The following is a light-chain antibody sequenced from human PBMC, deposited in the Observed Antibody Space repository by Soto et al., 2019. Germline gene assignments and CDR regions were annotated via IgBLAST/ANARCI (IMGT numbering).Light chain of an antibody. CDR2: EVI. Sequence: QAVVTQPASVSGSPGQSITISCTGTSSDVGNYVLVSWYQQHPGKAPKLMIYEVIKRPSGVSNRFSGSKSGNRASLTISGLQAEDEADYYCCSYAGSDTWVFGGGTKVTVL. J-gene: IGLJ3*02. CDR3: CSYAGSDTWV. CDR1: SSDVGNYVL. V-gene: IGLV2-23*02.